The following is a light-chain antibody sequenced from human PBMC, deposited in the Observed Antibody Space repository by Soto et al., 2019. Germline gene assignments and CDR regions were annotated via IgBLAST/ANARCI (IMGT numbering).Light chain of an antibody. V-gene: IGLV1-40*01. Sequence: QSVLTQPPSVSGAPGQRVTISCTGSSSDIGAGFDVHWYQQLPGKAPKLLIYGNTNRPSGVPDRFSGSKSGTSASLAITGLQAEDEADYYCQSYDSSLSGNYVFGTGTQLTVL. CDR3: QSYDSSLSGNYV. CDR2: GNT. J-gene: IGLJ1*01. CDR1: SSDIGAGFD.